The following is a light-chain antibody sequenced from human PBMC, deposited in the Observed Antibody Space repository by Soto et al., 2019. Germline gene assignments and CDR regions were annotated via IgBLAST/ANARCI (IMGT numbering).Light chain of an antibody. Sequence: EIVLTQSPATLSLSPGERATLSCGASQSVSSNSLAWYQQKPGLAPRVLISDTSSRATGIPDRFSGSGSGTDFTLTISRLEPEDFAVYYCHQYGSLPITFGQGTRLEIK. V-gene: IGKV3D-20*01. CDR1: QSVSSNS. J-gene: IGKJ5*01. CDR3: HQYGSLPIT. CDR2: DTS.